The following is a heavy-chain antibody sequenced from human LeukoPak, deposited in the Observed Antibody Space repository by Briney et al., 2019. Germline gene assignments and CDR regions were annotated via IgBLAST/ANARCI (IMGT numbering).Heavy chain of an antibody. V-gene: IGHV3-30*18. CDR1: GFTFSSYG. CDR2: ISYDGSNK. Sequence: GRSLRLSCAASGFTFSSYGMHWVRQAPGKGLEWVAVISYDGSNKYYADSVKGRFTISRDNSKNTLYLQMNSLRAEDTAVYYCAKDGGGYCSGGSCYTGRLDYWGQGTLVTVSS. CDR3: AKDGGGYCSGGSCYTGRLDY. J-gene: IGHJ4*02. D-gene: IGHD2-15*01.